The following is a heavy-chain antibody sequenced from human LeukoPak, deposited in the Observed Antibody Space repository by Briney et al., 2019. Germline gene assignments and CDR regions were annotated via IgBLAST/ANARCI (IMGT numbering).Heavy chain of an antibody. D-gene: IGHD3-10*01. V-gene: IGHV4-34*01. CDR3: ARGSNYGSGSYYP. CDR1: GGSFSGYY. J-gene: IGHJ5*02. CDR2: INHSGST. Sequence: KPSETLSLTCAVYGGSFSGYYWSWLRQPPGKGLEWIGEINHSGSTNYNPSLKSRVTISVGTSKNQFSLKLSSVTAADTAVYYCARGSNYGSGSYYPWGQGTLVTVSS.